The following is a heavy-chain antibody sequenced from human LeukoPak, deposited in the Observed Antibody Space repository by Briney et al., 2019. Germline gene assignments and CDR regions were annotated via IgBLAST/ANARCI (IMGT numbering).Heavy chain of an antibody. CDR2: ISASGNTK. CDR1: GFTFSSYE. CDR3: AREGYDYFDY. Sequence: GGSLRLSCAASGFTFSSYEVIWVRQAPGKGLEWVSYISASGNTKYYADSVKGRFTVSRDNAKNSLYLQMNSLRAEDTAVYYCAREGYDYFDYWGQGTLVTVSS. J-gene: IGHJ4*02. D-gene: IGHD1-1*01. V-gene: IGHV3-48*03.